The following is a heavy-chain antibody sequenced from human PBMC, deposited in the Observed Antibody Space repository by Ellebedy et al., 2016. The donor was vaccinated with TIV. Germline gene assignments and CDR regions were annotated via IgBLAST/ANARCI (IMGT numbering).Heavy chain of an antibody. D-gene: IGHD3-3*01. Sequence: GESLKISCAASGFTFSSYSMNWVRQAPGKGLEWVSYISSSSSTIYYADSVKGRFTISRDNAKNSLYLQMNSLRDEDTAVYYCARGPYDFWSGCFDYWGQGTLVTVSS. J-gene: IGHJ4*02. CDR1: GFTFSSYS. CDR3: ARGPYDFWSGCFDY. V-gene: IGHV3-48*02. CDR2: ISSSSSTI.